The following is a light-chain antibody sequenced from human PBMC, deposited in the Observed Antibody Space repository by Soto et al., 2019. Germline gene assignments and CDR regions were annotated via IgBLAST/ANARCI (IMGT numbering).Light chain of an antibody. CDR3: QQYGSSGT. CDR1: QSVNNRY. Sequence: EIVLTQSPDTLSLSPGERATLSCRASQSVNNRYLAWYQQKPGQTPRLLIYGASNRAAGIPDRFSGSGSGTDFTLTISRLEPEDFAVYYCQQYGSSGTFGQGTKVDIK. J-gene: IGKJ1*01. CDR2: GAS. V-gene: IGKV3-20*01.